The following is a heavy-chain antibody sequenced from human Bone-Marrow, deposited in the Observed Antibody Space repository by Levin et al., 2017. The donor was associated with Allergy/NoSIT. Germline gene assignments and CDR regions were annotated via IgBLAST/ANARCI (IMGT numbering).Heavy chain of an antibody. CDR2: IYPGDSDT. CDR3: VRRGVGAAGRDTFDF. V-gene: IGHV5-51*01. Sequence: GESLKISCQGSGYSFSTYWIAWVRQMPGKGLEWMGIIYPGDSDTRYRPSFEGQVTISADKSISTAYLQWSSLKASDTAMYYCVRRGVGAAGRDTFDFWGQGTLVTVPS. CDR1: GYSFSTYW. J-gene: IGHJ4*02. D-gene: IGHD6-13*01.